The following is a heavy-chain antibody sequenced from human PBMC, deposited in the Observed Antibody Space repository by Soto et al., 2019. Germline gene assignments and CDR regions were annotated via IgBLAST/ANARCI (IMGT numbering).Heavy chain of an antibody. D-gene: IGHD5-12*01. V-gene: IGHV3-48*03. CDR1: GLTFSSYE. Sequence: GGSLRLSCAASGLTFSSYEMNWVRQAPGKGLDSVSYISSSGSTIYYADSLEGRFTISRDNAKNSLYLQMSSLRAEDTAIYYCARVGGYKELDYWGQGTLVTVSS. CDR3: ARVGGYKELDY. CDR2: ISSSGSTI. J-gene: IGHJ4*02.